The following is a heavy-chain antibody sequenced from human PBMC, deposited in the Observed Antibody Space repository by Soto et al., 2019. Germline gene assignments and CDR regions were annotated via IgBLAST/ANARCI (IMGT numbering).Heavy chain of an antibody. D-gene: IGHD3-22*01. V-gene: IGHV3-30-3*01. CDR2: VSYDGHSK. CDR3: ARVGSSLITVVIALDY. Sequence: GGSLRLSCAAAGFSFSSYAMHWVRQAPGKGLEWVASVSYDGHSKYYTDSVKGRFTISRDNAKGTVSLQMNSLRPEDTAVYYCARVGSSLITVVIALDYWGQGTLVTVSS. J-gene: IGHJ4*02. CDR1: GFSFSSYA.